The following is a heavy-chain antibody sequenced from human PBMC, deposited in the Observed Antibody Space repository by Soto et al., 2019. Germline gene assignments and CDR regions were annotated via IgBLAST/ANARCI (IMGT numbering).Heavy chain of an antibody. J-gene: IGHJ4*02. Sequence: PSETLSLTCAVYGGSFSGYYWSWIRQPPGKGLEWIGEINHSGSTNYNPSLKSRVTISVDTSKNQFSLKLSSVTAADTAVYYCARPPMKAAADYWGQGTPVTVSS. D-gene: IGHD6-13*01. CDR1: GGSFSGYY. CDR3: ARPPMKAAADY. V-gene: IGHV4-34*01. CDR2: INHSGST.